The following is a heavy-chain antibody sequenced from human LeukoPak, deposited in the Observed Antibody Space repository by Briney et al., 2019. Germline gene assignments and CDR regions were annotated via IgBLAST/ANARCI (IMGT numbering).Heavy chain of an antibody. CDR2: ITGSGGDT. J-gene: IGHJ4*02. CDR3: AKDPYVGGGYHFAS. Sequence: GGSLRLSCAASGFTFSSYAMNWARQAPGKGLEWVSTITGSGGDTYYADSVKGRFTISRDNSKNTLYLQMNSLRAEDTAIYYCAKDPYVGGGYHFASWGQGSLATVSS. V-gene: IGHV3-23*01. CDR1: GFTFSSYA. D-gene: IGHD3-22*01.